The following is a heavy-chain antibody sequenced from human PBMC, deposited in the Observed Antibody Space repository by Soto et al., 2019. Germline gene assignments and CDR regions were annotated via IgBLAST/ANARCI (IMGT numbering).Heavy chain of an antibody. Sequence: QITLKESGPPLVKPTQTLMLTCTFSGFSLSSTRMAVGWIRQPPGKALEWLALIYWDDDKRYSPFLKSRLTTPKDTPXNQVVLTMSNMDPVDTARYYCAHIVVAGLGYYFDYWGQGTLVTVSS. CDR1: GFSLSSTRMA. CDR3: AHIVVAGLGYYFDY. V-gene: IGHV2-5*02. D-gene: IGHD6-19*01. CDR2: IYWDDDK. J-gene: IGHJ4*02.